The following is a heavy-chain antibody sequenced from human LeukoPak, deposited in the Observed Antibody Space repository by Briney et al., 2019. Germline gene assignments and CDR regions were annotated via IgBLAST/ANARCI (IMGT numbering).Heavy chain of an antibody. J-gene: IGHJ5*02. D-gene: IGHD3-22*01. CDR1: GYNFTDYW. V-gene: IGHV5-51*01. CDR2: IYPGDSDT. CDR3: ARRLYYYESSGYFLGWFDP. Sequence: GESLKISCKGSGYNFTDYWIGCVRQMPGKGLEWMGIIYPGDSDTRYSPSFQGQVTISVDKSLNTAYLQWTSLKASDSAMYYCARRLYYYESSGYFLGWFDPWGQGTLVTVSS.